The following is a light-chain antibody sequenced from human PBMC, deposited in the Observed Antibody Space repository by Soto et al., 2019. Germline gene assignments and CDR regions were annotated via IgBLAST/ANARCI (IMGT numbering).Light chain of an antibody. V-gene: IGLV2-14*01. CDR1: NRDVGGYNY. Sequence: TQPASLSGAPGQAINISRTRTNRDVGGYNYVSWYQQHSGKAPKLMIYDVRNRPSGVSNRFSGSKSVNTASLTISGLQAEDEADYYCSSYTTISTYVFGTGTKVTVL. CDR2: DVR. CDR3: SSYTTISTYV. J-gene: IGLJ1*01.